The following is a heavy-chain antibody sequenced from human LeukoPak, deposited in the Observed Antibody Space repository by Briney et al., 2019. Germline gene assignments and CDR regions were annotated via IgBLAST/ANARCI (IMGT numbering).Heavy chain of an antibody. CDR3: ARDPVYGGNSGFDY. D-gene: IGHD4-23*01. CDR1: GFNFSSYW. Sequence: GGSLRLSCADSGFNFSSYWMSWVRQAPGKGLEWVANIKQDGSEIHYVDSVKGRFTISRDNAKPSLYLQINSLRADDTAVYYCARDPVYGGNSGFDYWGRGILVTVSS. J-gene: IGHJ4*02. CDR2: IKQDGSEI. V-gene: IGHV3-7*01.